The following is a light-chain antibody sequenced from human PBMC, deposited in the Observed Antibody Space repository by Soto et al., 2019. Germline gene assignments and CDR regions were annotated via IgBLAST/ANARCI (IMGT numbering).Light chain of an antibody. J-gene: IGLJ1*01. CDR3: CSYAGTYTLYV. CDR1: SRDVGGYNY. V-gene: IGLV2-11*01. Sequence: QSALTQPLSLSGSPGQSITISCTGTSRDVGGYNYVSWYQFHPGKAPKLMIYDVSKKSSGVPDRFSASKSGNTAFLTISGLHAEDDADYYCCSYAGTYTLYVFGTGTKLTVL. CDR2: DVS.